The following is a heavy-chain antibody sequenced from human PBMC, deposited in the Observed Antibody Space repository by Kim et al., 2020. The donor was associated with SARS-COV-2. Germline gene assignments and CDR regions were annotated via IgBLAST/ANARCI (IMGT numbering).Heavy chain of an antibody. D-gene: IGHD5-12*01. CDR3: ARLFKEYSGYPFYFDY. J-gene: IGHJ4*02. Sequence: SVKCRFTISRENVKNYLYLQMNSLTAGDTAVYYCARLFKEYSGYPFYFDYWGQGALVTVSS. V-gene: IGHV3-13*01.